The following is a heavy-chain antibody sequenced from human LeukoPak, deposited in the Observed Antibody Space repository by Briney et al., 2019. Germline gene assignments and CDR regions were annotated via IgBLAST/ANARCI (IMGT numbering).Heavy chain of an antibody. CDR2: IHSDGTT. V-gene: IGHV4-4*09. Sequence: SETPSLTCSVSGGSLTDYYWGWIRQPPGKGLEFIGYIHSDGTTNYDSSLQSRVALSLDTSKIQFSLRLYSVTAADTALYFCARLNFRGGEALHFDSWGQGTLATVSS. J-gene: IGHJ4*02. CDR1: GGSLTDYY. CDR3: ARLNFRGGEALHFDS. D-gene: IGHD3-16*01.